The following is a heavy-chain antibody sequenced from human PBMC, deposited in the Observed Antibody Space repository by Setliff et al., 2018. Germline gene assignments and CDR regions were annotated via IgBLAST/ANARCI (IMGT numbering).Heavy chain of an antibody. V-gene: IGHV4-61*02. CDR2: VYTNGGS. J-gene: IGHJ6*03. CDR1: GGSISSGSYY. CDR3: ARANKKLDYYYYYYMDV. D-gene: IGHD1-1*01. Sequence: SETLSLTCTVSGGSISSGSYYWSWIRHPAGKGLEWIGRVYTNGGSDYNPFLKSRVSISLDTSKNQFSLKLISVTAADTAVYYGARANKKLDYYYYYYMDVWGKGTTVTVSS.